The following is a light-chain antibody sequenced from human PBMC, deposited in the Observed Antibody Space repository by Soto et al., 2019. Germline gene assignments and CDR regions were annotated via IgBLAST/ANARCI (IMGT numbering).Light chain of an antibody. J-gene: IGLJ1*01. CDR3: VSYPNPGTYV. CDR2: DFN. CDR1: SSDITDYDS. V-gene: IGLV2-14*03. Sequence: QSALTQPASVSGSPGQSVTISCTGASSDITDYDSVSWYQHRPGEAPELKIFDFNYRPSGVSDRFSFSLSGNTASLTISGLQVEDEGHYYCVSYPNPGTYVFGPGTKLTVL.